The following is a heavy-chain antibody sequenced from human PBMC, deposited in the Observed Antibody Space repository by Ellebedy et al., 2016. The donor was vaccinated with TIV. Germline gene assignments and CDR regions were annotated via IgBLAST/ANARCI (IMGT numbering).Heavy chain of an antibody. V-gene: IGHV3-23*01. CDR1: GFNFSSYA. Sequence: GESLKIPCAASGFNFSSYAMSWVRQAPGKGLEWVSTISSTGSRTYYADSVEGRFIISRDNSKKTLYLQMNSLRAEDTAVYYCAKGRGGGSDTSAPRYYFDYWGLGTLVTVSS. CDR2: ISSTGSRT. J-gene: IGHJ4*02. CDR3: AKGRGGGSDTSAPRYYFDY. D-gene: IGHD3-22*01.